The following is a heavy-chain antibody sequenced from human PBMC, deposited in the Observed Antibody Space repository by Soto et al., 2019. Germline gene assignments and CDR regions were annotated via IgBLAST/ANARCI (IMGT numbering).Heavy chain of an antibody. D-gene: IGHD2-21*02. CDR1: GDSVTGGSYY. CDR3: ARTNNRGAWSAWY. V-gene: IGHV4-61*01. CDR2: IYFSGTT. J-gene: IGHJ4*02. Sequence: PSETLSLTCTVSGDSVTGGSYYWSWIRQPPGKGLEYIGYIYFSGTTNYSPALESRVTISLDTSKNQFSLRLTSVTPADTALYYCARTNNRGAWSAWYWGQGTPVTVS.